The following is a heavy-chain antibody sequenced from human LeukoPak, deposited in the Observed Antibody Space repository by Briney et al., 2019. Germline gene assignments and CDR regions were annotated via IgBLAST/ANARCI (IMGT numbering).Heavy chain of an antibody. J-gene: IGHJ6*03. V-gene: IGHV1-18*01. Sequence: GASVKVSCKASGYTFTSYGISWVRQAPGQGLEWMGWISAYNGNTNYAQKLQGRVTMTTDTSTSTAYRELRSLRSDDPAVYYCARDSGGRLLWFGELWHSPYYYYYMDVWGKGTTVTVSS. CDR1: GYTFTSYG. D-gene: IGHD3-10*01. CDR3: ARDSGGRLLWFGELWHSPYYYYYMDV. CDR2: ISAYNGNT.